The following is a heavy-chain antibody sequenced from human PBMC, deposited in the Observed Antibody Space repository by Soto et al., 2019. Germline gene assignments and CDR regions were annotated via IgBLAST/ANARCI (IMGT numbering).Heavy chain of an antibody. D-gene: IGHD2-15*01. Sequence: QVQLVESGGGVVQPGRSLRLSCAASGFTFSSYAMHWVRQAPGKGLEWVAVISYDGSNKYYADSVKGRFTISRDNSKNTLYLQMTSLRAEDTAVYYCARYCSGGSCFGDYYYYCMDVWGQGTTVTVSS. CDR2: ISYDGSNK. CDR1: GFTFSSYA. J-gene: IGHJ6*02. V-gene: IGHV3-30-3*01. CDR3: ARYCSGGSCFGDYYYYCMDV.